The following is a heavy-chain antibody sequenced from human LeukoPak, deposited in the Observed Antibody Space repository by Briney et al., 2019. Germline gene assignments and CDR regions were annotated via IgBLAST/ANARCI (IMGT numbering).Heavy chain of an antibody. CDR3: VRSLSYYPLNWFDP. CDR1: GGSIGTYY. CDR2: IYYNGYT. D-gene: IGHD3-10*01. J-gene: IGHJ5*02. V-gene: IGHV4-59*01. Sequence: SETLSLTCTVSGGSIGTYYWSWIRQPPGKGLEWIGYIYYNGYTDYNPPLKSRVTISLHTSKNQFSLKLSSVTAADTAVYYCVRSLSYYPLNWFDPWGQGTLVTVSS.